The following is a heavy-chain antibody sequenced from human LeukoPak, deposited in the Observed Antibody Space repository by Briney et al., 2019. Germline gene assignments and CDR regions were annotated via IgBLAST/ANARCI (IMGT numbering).Heavy chain of an antibody. CDR3: ARDSVVVRVAEY. J-gene: IGHJ4*02. D-gene: IGHD3-22*01. CDR1: GGSFSSYY. V-gene: IGHV4-4*07. CDR2: IYTSGST. Sequence: SETLSLTCTVSGGSFSSYYWSWIRQPAGKGLEGIGRIYTSGSTNYNPSLKRRVTMSVDTSKNQFSLKLSSVTAADTAVYYCARDSVVVRVAEYWGQGTLVTVSS.